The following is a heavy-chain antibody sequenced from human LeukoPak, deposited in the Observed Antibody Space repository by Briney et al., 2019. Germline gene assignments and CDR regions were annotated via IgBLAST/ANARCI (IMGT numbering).Heavy chain of an antibody. CDR1: GFTFSSYA. CDR3: AKDLIKVGPTRFRNYYYYMDV. V-gene: IGHV3-23*01. Sequence: GGSLRLSCEGSGFTFSSYAMSWVHQAPGKGLEWISSISGSGGRTYYADSVKGRFTISRDNSKNTLYPQMNSLRAEDTALYYCAKDLIKVGPTRFRNYYYYMDVWGKGTTVTVSS. CDR2: ISGSGGRT. D-gene: IGHD1-26*01. J-gene: IGHJ6*03.